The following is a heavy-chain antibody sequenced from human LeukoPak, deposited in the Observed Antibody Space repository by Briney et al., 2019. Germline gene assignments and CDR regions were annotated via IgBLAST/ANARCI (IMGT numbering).Heavy chain of an antibody. CDR1: GGSITSSSSF. Sequence: PSETLSLTCTVSGGSITSSSSFWGWVRQPPGKGLEWIGNVYYGDSTYYNPSLKSRVTISVDRSNNQFSPKLTSVTAADTAVYYCVRPRNYAFDMWGQGTMVTVSS. V-gene: IGHV4-39*01. J-gene: IGHJ3*02. CDR3: VRPRNYAFDM. CDR2: VYYGDST.